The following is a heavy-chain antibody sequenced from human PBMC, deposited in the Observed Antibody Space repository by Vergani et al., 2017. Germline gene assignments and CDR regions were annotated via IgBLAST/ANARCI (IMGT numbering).Heavy chain of an antibody. CDR1: GGSIISYY. Sequence: QVQLQESGPGLVKPSETLSLTCTVSGGSIISYYWSWIQPPPGKGLEWIGYIYYSGSTNYNPSLKSRVTISLDTTKNQLSLKLSSVTAADTAVYYCARDSAGDWYFDLWGRGTLVTVSS. J-gene: IGHJ2*01. CDR3: ARDSAGDWYFDL. V-gene: IGHV4-59*01. CDR2: IYYSGST. D-gene: IGHD7-27*01.